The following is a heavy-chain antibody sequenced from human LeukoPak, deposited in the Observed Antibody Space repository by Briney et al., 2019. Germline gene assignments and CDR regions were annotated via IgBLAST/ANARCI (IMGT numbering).Heavy chain of an antibody. CDR2: IYYSGST. CDR3: AGAPANYYDSSGLDY. D-gene: IGHD3-22*01. Sequence: SETLSLTCTVSGGSISSGDYYWSWIRQPPGKGLEWIGYIYYSGSTYYNPSLKSRVTISVDTSKNQFSLKLSSVTAADTAVYYCAGAPANYYDSSGLDYWGQGTLVTVSS. CDR1: GGSISSGDYY. V-gene: IGHV4-30-4*01. J-gene: IGHJ4*02.